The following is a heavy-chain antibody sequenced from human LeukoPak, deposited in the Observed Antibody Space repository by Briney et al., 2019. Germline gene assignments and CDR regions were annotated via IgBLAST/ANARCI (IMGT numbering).Heavy chain of an antibody. CDR3: AKTPYLYFGSGSYQFAY. CDR1: GFTFSDYY. J-gene: IGHJ4*02. Sequence: GGSLRLSCAASGFTFSDYYMSWIRQAPGKGLEWVSYISSSGSTIYYADSVKGRFTISRDNSKNTLYLQMNSLRAEDTAVYYCAKTPYLYFGSGSYQFAYWGQGTLVTVSS. CDR2: ISSSGSTI. D-gene: IGHD3-10*01. V-gene: IGHV3-11*01.